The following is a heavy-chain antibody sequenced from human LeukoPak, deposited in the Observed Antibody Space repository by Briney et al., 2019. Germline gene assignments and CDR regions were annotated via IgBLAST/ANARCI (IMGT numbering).Heavy chain of an antibody. CDR2: ISSSSSYI. J-gene: IGHJ4*02. CDR3: ARGRDGLDFDC. D-gene: IGHD5-24*01. CDR1: GFTFSSYS. V-gene: IGHV3-21*01. Sequence: PGGSLRLSCAASGFTFSSYSTNWVRQAPGKGLEWVSSISSSSSYIYYADSVKGRFTISRDNAKNSLYLQMNSLRAEDTAVYYCARGRDGLDFDCWGQGTLVTVSS.